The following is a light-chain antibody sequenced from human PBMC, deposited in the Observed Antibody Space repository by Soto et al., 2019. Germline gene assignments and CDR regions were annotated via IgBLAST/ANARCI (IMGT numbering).Light chain of an antibody. Sequence: EIVLTQSPGTLSLSPGERATLSCRASQSVSSSYLAWYRQKPGQAPRLLIYGASSRATGIPDRVSGSGSGTDFTLTISRLEPEDCAVDYCQQYGSSPCTFGQGTQLQIK. J-gene: IGKJ2*02. V-gene: IGKV3-20*01. CDR3: QQYGSSPCT. CDR2: GAS. CDR1: QSVSSSY.